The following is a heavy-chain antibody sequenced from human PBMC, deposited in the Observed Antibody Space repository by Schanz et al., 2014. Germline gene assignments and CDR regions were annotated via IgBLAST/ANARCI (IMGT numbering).Heavy chain of an antibody. CDR2: ISRDGTTS. CDR3: VKDLQRELLRDDHYYGMDV. Sequence: EVQLVESGGGLIQPGGSLRLSCAVSGFTVSTNYMSWVRQAPGKGLEWLSYISRDGTTSYYADSVKGRFTTSRDNSKNTMYLQMNSLRAEDTAVYYCVKDLQRELLRDDHYYGMDVWGQGTTVTVSS. J-gene: IGHJ6*02. CDR1: GFTVSTNY. D-gene: IGHD1-26*01. V-gene: IGHV3-53*01.